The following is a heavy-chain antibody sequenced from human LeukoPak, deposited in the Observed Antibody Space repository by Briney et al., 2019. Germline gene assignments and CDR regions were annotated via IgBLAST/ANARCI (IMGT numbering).Heavy chain of an antibody. D-gene: IGHD4-17*01. V-gene: IGHV3-48*01. J-gene: IGHJ4*02. CDR3: ARDRLHYGEYEKTFDY. CDR2: ISHSSSTI. CDR1: GFTFSNHG. Sequence: GGSLRLSCAASGFTFSNHGMNSVRQAPRKGLEWVSYISHSSSTIYYADSVKGRFTISRDNAKKSLYLQMNSLRAEDSAVYYCARDRLHYGEYEKTFDYWGQGTLVTVSS.